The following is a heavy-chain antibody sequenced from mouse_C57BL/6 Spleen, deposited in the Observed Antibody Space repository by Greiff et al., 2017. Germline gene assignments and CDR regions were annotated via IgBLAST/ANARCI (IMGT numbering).Heavy chain of an antibody. CDR3: ARYDGYYEDARDY. V-gene: IGHV1-52*01. D-gene: IGHD2-3*01. CDR2: IDPSDSET. Sequence: QVQLQQPGAELVRPGSSVKLSCKASGYTFTSYWMHWVKQRPIQGLEWIGNIDPSDSETHYNQKFKDKATLTVDKSSSTAYMQLSSLTSEDSAVYYCARYDGYYEDARDYWGQGTSVTVSS. J-gene: IGHJ4*01. CDR1: GYTFTSYW.